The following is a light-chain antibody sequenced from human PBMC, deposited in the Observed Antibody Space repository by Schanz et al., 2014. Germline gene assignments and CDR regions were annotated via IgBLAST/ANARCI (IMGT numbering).Light chain of an antibody. CDR1: SGSVSTTYY. Sequence: QAVVTQEPSFSVSPGGTITLTCGLTSGSVSTTYYPSWYQQTPGQAPRTLIYNTNTRSSGVPDRFSGSKSGNTASLTVSGLQAEDEADYYCSSYAGGPSWVFGGGTKVTVL. V-gene: IGLV8-61*01. CDR3: SSYAGGPSWV. CDR2: NTN. J-gene: IGLJ3*02.